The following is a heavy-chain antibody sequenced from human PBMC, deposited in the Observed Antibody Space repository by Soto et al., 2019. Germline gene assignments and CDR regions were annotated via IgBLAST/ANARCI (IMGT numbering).Heavy chain of an antibody. D-gene: IGHD6-19*01. Sequence: QVQLQESGPGLVMPSETLSLTCTVSGDSISGSPYFWGWIRQPPGKRLEWIGSIFYDGYTLYTPSLKSRVTISVDTSKNQSSLNLTSVAAADPAIYSCSRLQAAVPHYWGQGILVTVSS. V-gene: IGHV4-39*01. CDR3: SRLQAAVPHY. J-gene: IGHJ4*02. CDR2: IFYDGYT. CDR1: GDSISGSPYF.